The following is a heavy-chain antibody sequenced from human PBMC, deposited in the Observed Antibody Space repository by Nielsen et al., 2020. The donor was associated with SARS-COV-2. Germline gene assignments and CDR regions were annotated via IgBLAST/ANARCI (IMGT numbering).Heavy chain of an antibody. CDR1: GYTLTELS. CDR2: FDPEDGET. J-gene: IGHJ5*02. V-gene: IGHV1-24*01. Sequence: ASVKVSCKVSGYTLTELSMHWVRQAPGKGLEWMGGFDPEDGETIYAQKFQGRVTMTEDTSTDTAYMELSSLRSEDTAVYYCATSTPWVRSAWFDPWGQGTLVTVSS. CDR3: ATSTPWVRSAWFDP. D-gene: IGHD5-12*01.